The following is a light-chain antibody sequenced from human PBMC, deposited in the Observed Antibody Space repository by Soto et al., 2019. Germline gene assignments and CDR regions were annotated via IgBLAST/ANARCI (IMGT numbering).Light chain of an antibody. CDR2: GAS. Sequence: EIVLTQSPGTLSLSPGERATLSCRASQSVSSTYLAWYQQKPGQAPRRLIYGASSRATGIPDRFSGSGSGTDFSLTISRLEAEDFAVYYCQQYGSSSWTFGQGTKVEIK. CDR3: QQYGSSSWT. J-gene: IGKJ1*01. CDR1: QSVSSTY. V-gene: IGKV3-20*01.